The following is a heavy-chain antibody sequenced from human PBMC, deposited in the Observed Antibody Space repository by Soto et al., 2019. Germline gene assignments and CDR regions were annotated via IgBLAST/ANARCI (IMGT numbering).Heavy chain of an antibody. J-gene: IGHJ3*02. CDR1: GFTFGDYA. D-gene: IGHD4-4*01. V-gene: IGHV3-49*03. CDR3: TRDRRAVTTPDAFDI. Sequence: GGSLRLSCTASGFTFGDYAMSWFRQAPGKGLEWVGFIRSKAYGGTTEYAASVKGRFTISRDDSKSIAYLQMNSLKTEDTAVYYCTRDRRAVTTPDAFDIWGQGTMVTVSS. CDR2: IRSKAYGGTT.